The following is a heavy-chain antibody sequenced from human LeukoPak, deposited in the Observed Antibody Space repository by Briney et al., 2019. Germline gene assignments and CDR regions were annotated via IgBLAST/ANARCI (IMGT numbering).Heavy chain of an antibody. J-gene: IGHJ6*02. CDR2: INHNGNVN. CDR3: ARGGGLDV. D-gene: IGHD3-16*01. CDR1: GFTVSSNH. Sequence: PGGSLRLSCAASGFTVSSNHLSWVRQAPGKGLEWVASINHNGNVNYYVDSVKGRFTISRDNAKNSLYLQMSNLRAEDTAVYFCARGGGLDVWGQGATVTVSS. V-gene: IGHV3-7*03.